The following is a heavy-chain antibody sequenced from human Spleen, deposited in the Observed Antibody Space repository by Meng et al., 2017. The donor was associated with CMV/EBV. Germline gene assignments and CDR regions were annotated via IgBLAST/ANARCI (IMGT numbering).Heavy chain of an antibody. CDR3: TTGGHYYGD. CDR1: GFTCTDTW. J-gene: IGHJ1*01. Sequence: LSCPASGFTCTDTWMSWVRQAPGKGLEWVGRITPKTDGGTTDYAAPVKGRFAISRDDSKNTLYLQMNSLNTEDTAVYYCTTGGHYYGDWGQGTLVTVSS. D-gene: IGHD3-22*01. V-gene: IGHV3-15*01. CDR2: ITPKTDGGTT.